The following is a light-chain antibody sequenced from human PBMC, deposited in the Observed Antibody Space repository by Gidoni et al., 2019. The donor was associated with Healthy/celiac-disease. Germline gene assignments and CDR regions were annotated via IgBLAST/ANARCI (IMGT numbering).Light chain of an antibody. Sequence: AIRMTQSPSSFSASTGDRVTITCRASQGISSYLAWYQQKPGKAPKLLIYAASTLQSGVPSRFSGSGSGTDFTLTISCLQSEDFATYYCQQYYSYPALTFXGGTKVEIK. CDR3: QQYYSYPALT. CDR1: QGISSY. V-gene: IGKV1-8*01. J-gene: IGKJ4*01. CDR2: AAS.